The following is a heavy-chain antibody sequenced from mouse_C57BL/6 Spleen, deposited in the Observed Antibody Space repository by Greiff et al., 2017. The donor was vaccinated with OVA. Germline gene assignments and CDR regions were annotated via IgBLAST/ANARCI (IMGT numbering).Heavy chain of an antibody. J-gene: IGHJ3*01. V-gene: IGHV1-81*01. Sequence: VQLQQSGAELARPGASVKLSCKASGYTFTSYGISWVKQRTGQGLEWFGEIYPRSGNTYYNEKFKGKATLTADKSSSTAYMELRSLTSEDSAVYFCARTGTFAYWGQATLVTVSA. CDR2: IYPRSGNT. CDR3: ARTGTFAY. D-gene: IGHD4-1*01. CDR1: GYTFTSYG.